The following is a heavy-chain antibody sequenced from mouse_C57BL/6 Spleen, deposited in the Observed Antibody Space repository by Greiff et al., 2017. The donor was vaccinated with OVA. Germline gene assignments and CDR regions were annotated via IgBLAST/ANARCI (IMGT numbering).Heavy chain of an antibody. CDR3: ARGLYYDYAMDY. Sequence: VQLQQSGPELVKPGASVKMSCKASGYTFTDYNMHWVKQSHGKGLEWIGFFNPNNGGPSSNQKFKGKATLTVNKSSSTAYMELRSLTSEDSAVYYCARGLYYDYAMDYWGQGTSVTVSS. CDR2: FNPNNGGP. D-gene: IGHD2-4*01. V-gene: IGHV1-22*01. CDR1: GYTFTDYN. J-gene: IGHJ4*01.